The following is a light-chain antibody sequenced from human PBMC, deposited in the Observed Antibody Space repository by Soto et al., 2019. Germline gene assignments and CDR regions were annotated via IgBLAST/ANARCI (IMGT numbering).Light chain of an antibody. CDR3: QQYGSSPRT. CDR1: QSVSSNY. V-gene: IGKV3-20*01. J-gene: IGKJ1*01. Sequence: EIVLTQSPGILSLSPGERATLSCRASQSVSSNYLAWYQQKPCQAPRFLISGASSRATGIPDRFSGSGSGTDFTLTITRLEPEDFAVYYCQQYGSSPRTFGQGTKVEIK. CDR2: GAS.